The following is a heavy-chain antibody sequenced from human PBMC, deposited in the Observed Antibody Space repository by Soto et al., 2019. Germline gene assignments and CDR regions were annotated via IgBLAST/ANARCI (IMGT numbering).Heavy chain of an antibody. V-gene: IGHV3-21*01. J-gene: IGHJ4*02. Sequence: LSLSCAASGFTFSSYSMNWVRQAPGKGLEWVSSISSSSSYIYYADSVKGRFTISRDNSKNTLYLQMSSLRAEDTAVYYCVKDRWELLRTILFDYWGQGTLVTVSS. CDR3: VKDRWELLRTILFDY. CDR1: GFTFSSYS. D-gene: IGHD1-26*01. CDR2: ISSSSSYI.